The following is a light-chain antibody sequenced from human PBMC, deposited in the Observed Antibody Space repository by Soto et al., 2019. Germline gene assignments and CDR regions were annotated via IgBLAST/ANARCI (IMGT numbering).Light chain of an antibody. J-gene: IGKJ3*01. CDR3: QQSSTPPRT. V-gene: IGKV1-39*01. Sequence: DIQMTQSPSSLSASVGDRITITCRASQSITNYLNWYQQKPGKAPNLLIYAASSLYSGVPSRFSGRGSGTDFTLTISSLQPEDFATYYCQQSSTPPRTFGPGTKVDIK. CDR1: QSITNY. CDR2: AAS.